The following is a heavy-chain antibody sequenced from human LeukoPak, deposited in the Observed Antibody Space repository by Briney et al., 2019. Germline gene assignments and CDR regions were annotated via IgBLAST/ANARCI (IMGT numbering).Heavy chain of an antibody. CDR3: ARGGSGYYFPNYYYYGMDV. D-gene: IGHD3-22*01. CDR1: GGSISSGGYY. CDR2: IYYSGST. J-gene: IGHJ6*02. Sequence: KPSETLSLTCTVSGGSISSGGYYWSWIRQHPGKGLEWIGYIYYSGSTYYNPSLKSRVTISVDTSKNQFSLKLSSVTAADTAVYYCARGGSGYYFPNYYYYGMDVWGQGTTVTVSS. V-gene: IGHV4-31*03.